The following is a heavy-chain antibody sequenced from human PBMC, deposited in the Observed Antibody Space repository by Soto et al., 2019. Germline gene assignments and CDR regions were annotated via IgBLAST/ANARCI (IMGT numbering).Heavy chain of an antibody. J-gene: IGHJ6*02. D-gene: IGHD3-3*01. CDR3: ARDYYDFWSGSNYGMDV. Sequence: GGSLRLSCAASGFTFSGYAMHWVRQAPGKGLEWVAVISYDGSNKYYADSVKGRFTISRDNSKNTLYLQMNSLRAEDTAVYYCARDYYDFWSGSNYGMDVWGQGTTVTVSS. CDR1: GFTFSGYA. V-gene: IGHV3-30-3*01. CDR2: ISYDGSNK.